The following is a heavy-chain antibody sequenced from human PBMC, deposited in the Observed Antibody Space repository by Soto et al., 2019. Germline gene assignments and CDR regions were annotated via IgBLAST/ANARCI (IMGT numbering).Heavy chain of an antibody. CDR3: ARDPAEWELPTNDAFDF. CDR1: GFTFSSYA. D-gene: IGHD1-26*01. CDR2: ISYDGSNK. V-gene: IGHV3-30-3*01. Sequence: QVQLVESGGGVVQPGRSLRLSCAASGFTFSSYAMHWVRQAPGKGLEWVAVISYDGSNKYYADSVKGRFTISRDNSKNTRDLQMISLSTADTAVYYCARDPAEWELPTNDAFDFWGQGTMVAVSS. J-gene: IGHJ3*01.